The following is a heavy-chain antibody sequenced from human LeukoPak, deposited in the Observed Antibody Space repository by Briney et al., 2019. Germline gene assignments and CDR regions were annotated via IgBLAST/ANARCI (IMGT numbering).Heavy chain of an antibody. CDR2: ISAYNGNT. J-gene: IGHJ4*02. D-gene: IGHD3-16*02. CDR3: ARMFDYVWGSYRTYYFDY. CDR1: GYTFTSHG. Sequence: ASVKVSCKASGYTFTSHGISWVRQAPGQGLEWMGWISAYNGNTNYAQKLQGRVTMTTDTSTSTAYMELRSLRSDDTAVYYCARMFDYVWGSYRTYYFDYWGQGTLVTVSS. V-gene: IGHV1-18*01.